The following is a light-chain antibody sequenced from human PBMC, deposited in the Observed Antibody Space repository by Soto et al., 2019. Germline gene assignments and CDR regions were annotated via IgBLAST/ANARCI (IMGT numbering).Light chain of an antibody. CDR2: GAS. CDR1: QSVSSTY. J-gene: IGKJ2*01. V-gene: IGKV3-20*01. Sequence: IVLTQSPGTLSLSPGERATLSCRASQSVSSTYIAWYQQNPGQAPRLLIYGASSRATGIPDRFSGSGSGTDFTLTISRLEPEYFALYFCQQYGRSPPFTFGQGIEVDIK. CDR3: QQYGRSPPFT.